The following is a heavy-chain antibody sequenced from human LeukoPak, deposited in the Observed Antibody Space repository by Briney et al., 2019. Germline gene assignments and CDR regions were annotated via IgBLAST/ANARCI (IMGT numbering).Heavy chain of an antibody. Sequence: SETLSLTCTVSGGSISSYYWSWIRRPPGKGLEWIGYIFYSGTTNYNPSLKSRITISLDMSKNQFSLKLSSMTAADTAVYYCARAKLWETFDYWGQGTLVTVSS. V-gene: IGHV4-59*01. CDR2: IFYSGTT. CDR3: ARAKLWETFDY. J-gene: IGHJ4*02. D-gene: IGHD3-10*01. CDR1: GGSISSYY.